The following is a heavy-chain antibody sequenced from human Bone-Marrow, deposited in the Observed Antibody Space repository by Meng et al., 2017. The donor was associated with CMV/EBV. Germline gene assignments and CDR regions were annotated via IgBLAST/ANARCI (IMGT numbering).Heavy chain of an antibody. Sequence: GGSLKISCAASGFTFSSYSMNWVRQAPGKGLEWVSSISSSSSYIYYADSVKGRFTISRDNAKNSLYLQMNSLRAEDTAVYYCARDSSLVVVPAANYGMDVYGQGTTVTVSS. J-gene: IGHJ6*02. D-gene: IGHD2-2*01. CDR3: ARDSSLVVVPAANYGMDV. V-gene: IGHV3-21*01. CDR1: GFTFSSYS. CDR2: ISSSSSYI.